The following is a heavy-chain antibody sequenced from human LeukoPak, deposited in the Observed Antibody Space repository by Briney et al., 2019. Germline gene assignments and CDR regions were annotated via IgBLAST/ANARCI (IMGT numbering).Heavy chain of an antibody. CDR2: INHSGST. V-gene: IGHV4-34*01. CDR3: ARGGRWLQFRD. D-gene: IGHD5-24*01. J-gene: IGHJ4*02. Sequence: PSETLSLTCAVYGGSFSGYYWSWIRQPPGKGLEWIGGINHSGSTNYNPSLKSRVTISVDTSKNQFSLKLSSVTAADTAVYYCARGGRWLQFRDWGQGTLVTVSS. CDR1: GGSFSGYY.